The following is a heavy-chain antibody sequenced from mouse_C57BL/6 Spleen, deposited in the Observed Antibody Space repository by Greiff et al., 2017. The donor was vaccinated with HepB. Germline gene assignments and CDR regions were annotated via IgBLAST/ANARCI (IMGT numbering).Heavy chain of an antibody. D-gene: IGHD1-3*01. CDR2: IWAGGSP. V-gene: IGHV2-9*02. CDR1: GFSLTSYG. CDR3: AILVDI. Sequence: QVQLKESGPGLVAPSQSLSITCTVSGFSLTSYGVHWVRQPPGKGLEWLGVIWAGGSPNYNSDLMSRLSISKDNSKSQVFLNMTSLQTDETAMYYCAILVDIWGQGTTLTVSS. J-gene: IGHJ2*01.